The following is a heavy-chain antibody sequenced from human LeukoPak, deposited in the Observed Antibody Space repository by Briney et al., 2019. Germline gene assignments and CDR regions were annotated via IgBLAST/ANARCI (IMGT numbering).Heavy chain of an antibody. CDR3: ARQDRGDYFDY. CDR1: GGSISSSSYY. J-gene: IGHJ4*02. V-gene: IGHV4-39*01. CDR2: IYYSGST. Sequence: ASETLSFTCTVSGGSISSSSYYWGWIRQPPGKGLEWIGSIYYSGSTYYNPSLKSRVTISVDTSKNQFSLKLSSVTAADTAVYYCARQDRGDYFDYWGQGTLVTVSS.